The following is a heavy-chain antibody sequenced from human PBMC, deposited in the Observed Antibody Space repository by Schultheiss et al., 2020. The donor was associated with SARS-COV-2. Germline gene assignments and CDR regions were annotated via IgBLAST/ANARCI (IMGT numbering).Heavy chain of an antibody. Sequence: SETLSLTCTVSGGSISSGGYYWSWIRQHPGKGLEWIGYIYYSGSTYYNPSLKSRVTISVDTSKNQFTLRLSSVTAADTSVYYCARVRRRQYQLLYRGHFDYLGQGTLVTVSS. CDR2: IYYSGST. CDR3: ARVRRRQYQLLYRGHFDY. CDR1: GGSISSGGYY. D-gene: IGHD2-2*02. V-gene: IGHV4-31*03. J-gene: IGHJ4*02.